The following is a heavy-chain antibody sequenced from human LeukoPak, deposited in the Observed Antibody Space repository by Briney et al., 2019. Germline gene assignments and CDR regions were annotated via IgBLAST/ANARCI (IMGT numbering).Heavy chain of an antibody. V-gene: IGHV4-39*07. CDR2: ISYSGST. CDR1: GGSFSSGRYY. D-gene: IGHD2-21*01. Sequence: SSETLSLTCTVSGGSFSSGRYYWGWVRQPPGKALEWVGTISYSGSTYYNPSLKSRVTISVDTSKNQFSLKLSSVTAADTAVYYCAGGRVVVIDYWGQGTLVTVSS. J-gene: IGHJ4*02. CDR3: AGGRVVVIDY.